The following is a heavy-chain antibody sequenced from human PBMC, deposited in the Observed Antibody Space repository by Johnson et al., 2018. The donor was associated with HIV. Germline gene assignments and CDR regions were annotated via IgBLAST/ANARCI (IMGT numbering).Heavy chain of an antibody. CDR3: AKDRALTYYYDSSGSDAFDI. CDR2: ISYDGSNK. J-gene: IGHJ3*02. V-gene: IGHV3-30*04. CDR1: GFTFSSYA. Sequence: QVQLVESGGGVVQPGRSLRLSCAASGFTFSSYAMHWVRQAPGKGLEWVAVISYDGSNKYYADSVKDRFTISRDNSKNTLYLQMNSLRAEDTAVYYCAKDRALTYYYDSSGSDAFDIWGQGTMVTVSS. D-gene: IGHD3-22*01.